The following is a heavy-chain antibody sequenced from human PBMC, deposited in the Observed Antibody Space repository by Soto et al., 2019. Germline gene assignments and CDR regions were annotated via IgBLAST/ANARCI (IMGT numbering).Heavy chain of an antibody. J-gene: IGHJ6*02. CDR3: ARDRDFWSGYYFYGMDV. CDR1: GFTFSDYY. V-gene: IGHV3-11*01. CDR2: ISSSGSTI. Sequence: PGGSLRLSCAASGFTFSDYYMSWIRQAPGKGLEWVSYISSSGSTIYYADSVKGRFTISRDNAKNSLYLQMNSLRAEDTALYYCARDRDFWSGYYFYGMDVWGQGTTVTVSS. D-gene: IGHD3-3*01.